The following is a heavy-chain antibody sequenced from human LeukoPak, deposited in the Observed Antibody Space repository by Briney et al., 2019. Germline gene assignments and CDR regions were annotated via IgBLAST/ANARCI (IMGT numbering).Heavy chain of an antibody. Sequence: GGSLRLSYAASGFTFSSYWMHWVRQAPGQGLVWVSRIRSDGGITNYADSVKGRFIISRDNAKDTVYLQMNSLRADDTAVYYCGRNFAGATTSDFDRWGQGTLVTVSS. D-gene: IGHD1-26*01. J-gene: IGHJ4*02. CDR2: IRSDGGIT. CDR1: GFTFSSYW. V-gene: IGHV3-74*01. CDR3: GRNFAGATTSDFDR.